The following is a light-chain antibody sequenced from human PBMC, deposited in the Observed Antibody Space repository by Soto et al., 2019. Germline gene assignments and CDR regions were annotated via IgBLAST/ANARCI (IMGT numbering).Light chain of an antibody. V-gene: IGKV3-20*01. CDR2: GAS. J-gene: IGKJ1*01. Sequence: EIVLTQSPGTLSLSPGERATLSCRASQSVSSSYLAWYQQKPGQAPGLLIYGASSRATGIPDGFSGSGSGTDFNLTVSRLAPEDFAVYYCHQYATSPRTFGQGTKVDI. CDR1: QSVSSSY. CDR3: HQYATSPRT.